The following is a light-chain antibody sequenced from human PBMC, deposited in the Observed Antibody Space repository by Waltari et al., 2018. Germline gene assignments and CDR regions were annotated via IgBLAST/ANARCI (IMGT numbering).Light chain of an antibody. CDR3: QHYVRLPVT. Sequence: EIVLTQSPGTLSLSPGERATLSCRASQSVSRSLAWYQQKPGQAPSLLIYGASSRATGVPDRFSGSGSGTDFSLTISRLEPEDFAVYYCQHYVRLPVTFGQGPRWKSN. J-gene: IGKJ1*01. CDR2: GAS. CDR1: QSVSRS. V-gene: IGKV3-20*01.